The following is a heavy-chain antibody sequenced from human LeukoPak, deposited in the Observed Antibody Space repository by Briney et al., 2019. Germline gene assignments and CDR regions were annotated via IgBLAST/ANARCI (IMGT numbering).Heavy chain of an antibody. CDR3: ARHKSDWNDDPYHFDY. J-gene: IGHJ4*02. Sequence: GESLKISCKGSGYSFTSYWIGWVRQMPGKGLEWMGIIYPGDSDTRYSPSFQGQVTISADKSISTAYLQWSSLKASDTAMYYCARHKSDWNDDPYHFDYWGQGTLVTVSS. CDR1: GYSFTSYW. V-gene: IGHV5-51*01. D-gene: IGHD1-1*01. CDR2: IYPGDSDT.